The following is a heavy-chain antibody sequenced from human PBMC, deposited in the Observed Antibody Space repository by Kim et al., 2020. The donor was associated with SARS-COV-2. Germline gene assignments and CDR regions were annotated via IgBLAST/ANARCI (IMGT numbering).Heavy chain of an antibody. CDR1: GFTVSSNY. CDR2: IYSGGST. D-gene: IGHD3-10*01. Sequence: GGSLRLSCAASGFTVSSNYMSWVRQAPGKGLEWVSVIYSGGSTYYADSVKGRFTISRHNSKNTLYLQMNSLRAEDTAVYYCARGNYGSGSYFHYFDYWGQGTLVTVSS. CDR3: ARGNYGSGSYFHYFDY. V-gene: IGHV3-53*04. J-gene: IGHJ4*02.